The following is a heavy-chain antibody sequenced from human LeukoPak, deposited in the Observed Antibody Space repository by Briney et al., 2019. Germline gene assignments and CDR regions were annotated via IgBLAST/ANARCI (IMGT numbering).Heavy chain of an antibody. CDR2: INPNSGGT. CDR1: GYTFTSYY. Sequence: GASVKVSCKASGYTFTSYYIHWVRQAPGQGLEWMGWINPNSGGTNYAQKFQGRVTMTRDTSISTAYMELSRLRSDDTAVYYCARDHPSSSWSIRQYDYYYYYYMDVWGKGTTVTISS. CDR3: ARDHPSSSWSIRQYDYYYYYYMDV. D-gene: IGHD6-13*01. J-gene: IGHJ6*03. V-gene: IGHV1-2*02.